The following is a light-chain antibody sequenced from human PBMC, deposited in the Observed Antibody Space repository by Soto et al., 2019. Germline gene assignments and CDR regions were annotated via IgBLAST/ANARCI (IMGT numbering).Light chain of an antibody. V-gene: IGKV3-20*01. CDR1: QSVNSNY. J-gene: IGKJ1*01. CDR2: GAS. Sequence: EIVLTQSPGTLSLSPGERATLSCRASQSVNSNYLAWYQQKPGQSPRLLMYGASSRASGIPDRFSGSGSGTTFNLTISRLEPEDCAVYYCQQYENSPRTFGQGTKVEIK. CDR3: QQYENSPRT.